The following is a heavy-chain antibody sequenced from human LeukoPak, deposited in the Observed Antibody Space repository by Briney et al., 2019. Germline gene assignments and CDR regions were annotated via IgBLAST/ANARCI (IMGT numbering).Heavy chain of an antibody. D-gene: IGHD3-22*01. J-gene: IGHJ4*02. V-gene: IGHV4-4*07. CDR1: GGFISSYY. CDR3: ASGYYDSSVFDY. CDR2: IYTSGST. Sequence: SETLSLTCTVSGGFISSYYWSWIRQPAGKGLEWIGRIYTSGSTNYNPSLKSRVTMPVDTSKSQFSLKLSSVTAADTAVYYCASGYYDSSVFDYWGQGTLVTVSS.